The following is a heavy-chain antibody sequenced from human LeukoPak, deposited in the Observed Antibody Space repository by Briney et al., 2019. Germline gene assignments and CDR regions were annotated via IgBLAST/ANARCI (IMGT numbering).Heavy chain of an antibody. CDR3: ARGHLRFLEWLRWGYYFDY. V-gene: IGHV4-30-4*01. CDR2: IYYSGST. CDR1: GGSISSGDYY. Sequence: SETLSLTCAVSGGSISSGDYYWSWIRQPPGKGLEWIGYIYYSGSTYYNPSLKSRVTISVDTSKNQFSLKLSSVTAADTAVYYCARGHLRFLEWLRWGYYFDYWGQGTLVTVSS. D-gene: IGHD3-3*01. J-gene: IGHJ4*02.